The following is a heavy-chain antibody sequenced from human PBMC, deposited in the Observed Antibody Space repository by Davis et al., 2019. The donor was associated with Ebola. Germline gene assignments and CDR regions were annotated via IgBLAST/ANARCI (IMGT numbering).Heavy chain of an antibody. J-gene: IGHJ4*02. V-gene: IGHV6-1*01. CDR1: GDSVAGGSGG. CDR2: TYYASKWYN. CDR3: ARGWLRTGFDY. Sequence: PSETLSLTCAISGDSVAGGSGGWNWIRQSPSRGLEWLGRTYYASKWYNDYSIPAKSRITINPDTSKNQFSLQLNSVTPEDTAVYFCARGWLRTGFDYWGQGTLVTVSS. D-gene: IGHD5-12*01.